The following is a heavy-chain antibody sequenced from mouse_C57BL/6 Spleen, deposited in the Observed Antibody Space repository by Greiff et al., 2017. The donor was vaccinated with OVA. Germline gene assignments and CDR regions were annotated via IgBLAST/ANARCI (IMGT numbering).Heavy chain of an antibody. J-gene: IGHJ1*03. CDR2: FYTGSGSI. Sequence: VQLQESGAELVKPGASVTLSCTASGYTFTEYTIHWVKQRSGQGLEWIGWFYTGSGSIKYNEKFKDKATLTADKSSSTVYMELSSLTSEDSAVYFCARHEEGTTVGDWYFDVWGTWATVTVA. CDR3: ARHEEGTTVGDWYFDV. D-gene: IGHD1-1*01. CDR1: GYTFTEYT. V-gene: IGHV1-62-2*01.